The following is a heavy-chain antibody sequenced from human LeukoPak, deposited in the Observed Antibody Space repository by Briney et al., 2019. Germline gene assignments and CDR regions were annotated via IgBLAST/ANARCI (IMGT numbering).Heavy chain of an antibody. D-gene: IGHD3-10*01. CDR1: GGTFSSYA. V-gene: IGHV1-69*13. J-gene: IGHJ3*02. CDR2: IIPIFGTA. CDR3: ARDGGGVAFDI. Sequence: ASVKVSCKASGGTFSSYAISWVRQAPGQGLEWMGGIIPIFGTANYAQKFQGRVTVTADESTSTAYMELSSLRSEDTAVYYCARDGGGVAFDIWGQGTMVTVSS.